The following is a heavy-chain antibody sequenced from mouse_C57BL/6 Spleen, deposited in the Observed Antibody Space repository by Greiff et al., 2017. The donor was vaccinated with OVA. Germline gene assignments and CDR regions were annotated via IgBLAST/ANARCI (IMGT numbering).Heavy chain of an antibody. J-gene: IGHJ1*03. Sequence: QVQLKQSGAELIRPGTSVKVSCKASGYAFTNYLIEWVKQRPGQGLEWIGVINPGSGGTNYNEKFKGKATLTADKSSSTAYMQLSSLTSEDSAVYFRARRENYYGSYWYFDVWGTGTTVTVSS. CDR3: ARRENYYGSYWYFDV. D-gene: IGHD1-1*01. CDR1: GYAFTNYL. V-gene: IGHV1-54*01. CDR2: INPGSGGT.